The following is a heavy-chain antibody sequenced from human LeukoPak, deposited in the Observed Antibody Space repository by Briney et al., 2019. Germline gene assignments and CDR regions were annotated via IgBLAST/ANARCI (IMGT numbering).Heavy chain of an antibody. CDR2: IYYSGST. CDR3: ARAGGNRFDP. Sequence: PSETLSLTCTVSSGSLSNYYWSWIRQYPGQGLEWIGYIYYSGSTTYNSSLKSRVTISVDTSKNQFSLKLTSVTAADTAVYYCARAGGNRFDPWGQGILVTVSS. CDR1: SGSLSNYY. D-gene: IGHD3-10*01. J-gene: IGHJ5*02. V-gene: IGHV4-59*01.